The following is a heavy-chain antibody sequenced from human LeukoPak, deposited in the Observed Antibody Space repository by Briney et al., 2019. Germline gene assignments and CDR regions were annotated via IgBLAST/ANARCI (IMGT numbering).Heavy chain of an antibody. CDR2: ISSRSSTI. V-gene: IGHV3-48*01. D-gene: IGHD3-3*01. J-gene: IGHJ6*03. CDR3: ARAEADAIFGVVTYYYYYYMDV. Sequence: GGSLRLSCAASGFTFSSYSMNWVRQAPGKGLEWVSYISSRSSTIYYADSVKGRFTISRDNAKNSLYLQMNSLRAEDTAVYYCARAEADAIFGVVTYYYYYYMDVWGKGTTVTVSS. CDR1: GFTFSSYS.